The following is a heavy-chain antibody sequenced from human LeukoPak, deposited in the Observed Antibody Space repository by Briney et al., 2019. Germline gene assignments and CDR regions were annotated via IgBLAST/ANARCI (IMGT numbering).Heavy chain of an antibody. Sequence: ASVKVSCKTSGYTFTGYYMHWVRQAPGQGLEWMGWINPNSGGTNYEQRFLGRVTMTRDTSISTGYMELRRLRSDDTAVYFCARSRVTGGQVEPHFDGWGQGTLVTVSS. J-gene: IGHJ4*02. CDR3: ARSRVTGGQVEPHFDG. CDR1: GYTFTGYY. D-gene: IGHD1-20*01. CDR2: INPNSGGT. V-gene: IGHV1-2*02.